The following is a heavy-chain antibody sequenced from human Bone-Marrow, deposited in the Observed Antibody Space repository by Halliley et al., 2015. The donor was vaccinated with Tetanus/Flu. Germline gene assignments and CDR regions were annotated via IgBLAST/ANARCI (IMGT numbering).Heavy chain of an antibody. D-gene: IGHD5-12*01. CDR2: INHDGST. V-gene: IGHV4-34*01. J-gene: IGHJ4*02. Sequence: LEWIGEINHDGSTKSSPPLQSRVTISQARSKNQFSLKLSSVPAADTAVYYCAGGYSYGLNYFDYWGQGTLVTVSS. CDR3: AGGYSYGLNYFDY.